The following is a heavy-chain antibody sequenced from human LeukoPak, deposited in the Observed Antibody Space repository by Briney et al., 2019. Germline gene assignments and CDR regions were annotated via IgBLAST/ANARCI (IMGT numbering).Heavy chain of an antibody. V-gene: IGHV4-39*07. CDR1: GGSISSSSYY. CDR3: ARDDLAHDYGWPAVYWPFDY. J-gene: IGHJ4*02. Sequence: SETLSLTRTVSGGSISSSSYYWGWIRQPPGKGLEWIGSIYYSGSTYYNPALKSRVTISVDTSKNQFSLKLSSVTAADTAVYYCARDDLAHDYGWPAVYWPFDYWGQGTLVTVSS. D-gene: IGHD4-17*01. CDR2: IYYSGST.